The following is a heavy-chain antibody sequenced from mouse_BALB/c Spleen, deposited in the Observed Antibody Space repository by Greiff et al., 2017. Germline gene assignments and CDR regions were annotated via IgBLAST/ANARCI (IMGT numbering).Heavy chain of an antibody. V-gene: IGHV5-12-2*01. J-gene: IGHJ4*01. CDR2: ISNGGGST. Sequence: EVMLVESGGGLVQPGGSLKLSCAASGFTFSSYTMSWVRQTPEKRLEWVAYISNGGGSTYYPDTVKGRFTISRDNAKNTLYLQMSSLKSEDTAMYYCARYYYAMDYWGQGTSVTVSS. CDR1: GFTFSSYT. CDR3: ARYYYAMDY.